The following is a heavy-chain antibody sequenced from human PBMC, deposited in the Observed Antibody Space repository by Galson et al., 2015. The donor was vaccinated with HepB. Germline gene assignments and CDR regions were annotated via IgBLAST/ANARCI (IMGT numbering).Heavy chain of an antibody. Sequence: SVKVSCKASGFNITGYHIHWVRQAPGQGLEWMGWITPKSGFTKYAEKFQGRVTLTRDTSINTAYMELSRLTSDDTAVYYCARALDPWGQGTLVTVSS. CDR2: ITPKSGFT. CDR1: GFNITGYH. V-gene: IGHV1-2*02. CDR3: ARALDP. J-gene: IGHJ5*02.